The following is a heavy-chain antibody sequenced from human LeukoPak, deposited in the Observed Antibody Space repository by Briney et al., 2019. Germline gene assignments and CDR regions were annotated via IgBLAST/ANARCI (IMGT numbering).Heavy chain of an antibody. D-gene: IGHD3-3*01. V-gene: IGHV4-34*01. CDR3: ARGLREWVLSRFDY. Sequence: SETLSLTCAVYGGSFSGYYWSWIRQPPGTGLEWIGEINHSGSTNYNPSLKSRVTISVDTSKNQFSLKLSSVTAADTAVYYCARGLREWVLSRFDYWGQGTLVTVSS. CDR2: INHSGST. CDR1: GGSFSGYY. J-gene: IGHJ4*02.